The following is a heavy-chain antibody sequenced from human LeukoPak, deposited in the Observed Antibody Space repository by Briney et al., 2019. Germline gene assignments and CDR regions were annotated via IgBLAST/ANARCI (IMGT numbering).Heavy chain of an antibody. Sequence: SETLSLTCTVSGGSISSSSYYWSWIRQPPGKGLEWIGSIYYTGSTNYSPSLRSRVTISVDTSKNQFSLKLSSVTAADTAVYYCARGLYDSSGSFDYWGQGTLVTVSS. CDR3: ARGLYDSSGSFDY. CDR2: IYYTGST. J-gene: IGHJ4*02. V-gene: IGHV4-61*01. CDR1: GGSISSSSYY. D-gene: IGHD3-22*01.